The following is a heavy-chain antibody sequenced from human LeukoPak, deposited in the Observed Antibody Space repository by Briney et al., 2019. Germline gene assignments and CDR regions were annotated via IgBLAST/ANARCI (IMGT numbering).Heavy chain of an antibody. CDR2: TSSTGTYI. CDR1: GFTFSSSTFGSYT. J-gene: IGHJ4*02. CDR3: ARDLDYSTGFDY. D-gene: IGHD4-11*01. V-gene: IGHV3-21*01. Sequence: GGSLRLSCATSGFTFSSSTFGSYTMNWVRKVPGKGPEWVSSTSSTGTYIYYTDSVKGRFTISRDIANSLLYLQMNSLRADDTAVYYCARDLDYSTGFDYWGQGTLVTVSS.